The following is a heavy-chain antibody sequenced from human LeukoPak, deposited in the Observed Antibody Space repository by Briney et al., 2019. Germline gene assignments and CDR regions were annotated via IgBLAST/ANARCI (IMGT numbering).Heavy chain of an antibody. D-gene: IGHD6-13*01. CDR3: AKYGQYSSSWYGDWFDP. CDR2: ISGSGGST. CDR1: GFTFSSYA. Sequence: GGSLRLSRAASGFTFSSYAMSWVRQAPGKGLEWVSAISGSGGSTYYADSVKGRFTISRDNSKTTRYLQMNSLRAEDTAVYYCAKYGQYSSSWYGDWFDPWGQGTLVTVSS. V-gene: IGHV3-23*01. J-gene: IGHJ5*02.